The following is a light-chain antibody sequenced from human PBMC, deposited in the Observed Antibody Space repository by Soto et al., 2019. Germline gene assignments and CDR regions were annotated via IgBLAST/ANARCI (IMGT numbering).Light chain of an antibody. CDR1: SSNIGSNT. CDR3: AAWDDSLNGPV. J-gene: IGLJ2*01. V-gene: IGLV1-44*01. CDR2: TND. Sequence: QSVLTQPPSASGTPGQRVSISCSGSSSNIGSNTVNWYQQVPGTAPKLLIYTNDQRPSGVPDRFFGSKSGTSASLAISGLQSEDAADYDCAAWDDSLNGPVFGGGTKLTGL.